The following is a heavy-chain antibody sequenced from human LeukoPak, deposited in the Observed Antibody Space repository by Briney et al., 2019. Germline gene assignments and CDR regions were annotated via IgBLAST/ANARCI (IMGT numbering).Heavy chain of an antibody. CDR2: ISGSGDST. CDR3: ARRSGIAVAGAFDY. CDR1: GFTFSNYA. J-gene: IGHJ4*02. D-gene: IGHD6-19*01. Sequence: QAGGSLRLYCASSGFTFSNYAMRWVRQAPGRGLEWVSGISGSGDSTYYADSVKGRFTISRDNSKNTLYLQMNSLRAEDTAVYYCARRSGIAVAGAFDYWGQGTLVTVSS. V-gene: IGHV3-23*01.